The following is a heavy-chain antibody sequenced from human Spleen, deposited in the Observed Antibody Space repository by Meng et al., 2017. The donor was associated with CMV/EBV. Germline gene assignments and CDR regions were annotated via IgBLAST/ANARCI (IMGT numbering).Heavy chain of an antibody. CDR1: GFTFSSYS. CDR3: ARDKTGSSSHNSMDV. V-gene: IGHV3-21*01. Sequence: GESLKISCAASGFTFSSYSMNWVRQAPGKGLEWVSSISSSSSYIYYADSVKGRFTISRDNAKNSLYLQMNSLRAEDTAVYYCARDKTGSSSHNSMDVWGQGTTVTVSS. D-gene: IGHD6-6*01. CDR2: ISSSSSYI. J-gene: IGHJ6*02.